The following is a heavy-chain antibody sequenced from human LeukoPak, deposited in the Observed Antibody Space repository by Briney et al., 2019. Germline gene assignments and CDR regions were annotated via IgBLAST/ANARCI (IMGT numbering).Heavy chain of an antibody. D-gene: IGHD3-9*01. J-gene: IGHJ4*02. CDR2: ISSGRST. Sequence: PGGSLRLSCAASGFTFSSYAMSWVRQAPGKGLEWVSAISSGRSTYYADSVKGRFTISRDNSKNTVYLQMNSLRAEDTAVYYCARVEDYDILTGFDYWGQGTLVTVSS. V-gene: IGHV3-23*01. CDR3: ARVEDYDILTGFDY. CDR1: GFTFSSYA.